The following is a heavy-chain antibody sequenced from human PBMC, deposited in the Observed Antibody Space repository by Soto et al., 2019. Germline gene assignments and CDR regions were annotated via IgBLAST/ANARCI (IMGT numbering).Heavy chain of an antibody. D-gene: IGHD1-1*01. CDR2: IYYSGIT. CDR3: ARAPRVATPYYFDY. CDR1: VGSISIGDYY. V-gene: IGHV4-30-4*01. Sequence: SGTLGVTCILSVGSISIGDYYWRWIRQPPGKGLEWIGYIYYSGITYYNPSLKSRVTISVDTSKKQFSLKLSSVTAAYTAVYYRARAPRVATPYYFDYWGQGTLVTVSS. J-gene: IGHJ4*02.